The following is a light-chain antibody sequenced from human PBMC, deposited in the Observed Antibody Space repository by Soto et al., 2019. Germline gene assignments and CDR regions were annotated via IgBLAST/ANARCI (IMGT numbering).Light chain of an antibody. CDR2: GAS. CDR1: QDISSN. V-gene: IGKV3-15*01. CDR3: QQYGSSTFT. Sequence: EIVMTQSPTTLSVSPGERGTLSCRASQDISSNLAWYQQKPGQTPRLLIHGASTRATGIPARFSGSGSGTDFTLTISRLEPEDFAVYYCQQYGSSTFTFGPGTKVDIK. J-gene: IGKJ3*01.